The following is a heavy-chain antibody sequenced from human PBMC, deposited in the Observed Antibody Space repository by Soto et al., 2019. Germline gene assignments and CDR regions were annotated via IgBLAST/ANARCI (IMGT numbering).Heavy chain of an antibody. D-gene: IGHD2-15*01. J-gene: IGHJ4*02. CDR2: ITYDGSNE. CDR1: GFTFSTYG. V-gene: IGHV3-33*05. Sequence: QVQLVESGGGVVQPGGSLRLSCTASGFTFSTYGMHWVRQAPGXGLEWVAIITYDGSNEYYADSVKGRFSISRDNSKDTLYLQMNSLRAEDTAVYYCARDYRKDKYFDYWGQGTLVTVSS. CDR3: ARDYRKDKYFDY.